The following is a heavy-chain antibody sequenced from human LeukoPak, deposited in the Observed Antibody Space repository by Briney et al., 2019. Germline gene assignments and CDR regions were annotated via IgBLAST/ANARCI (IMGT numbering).Heavy chain of an antibody. CDR1: GFTVSSNY. J-gene: IGHJ3*02. CDR3: AREDSDAFDI. D-gene: IGHD3-22*01. Sequence: GGSLRLSCAASGFTVSSNYMSWVRQAPGKGLEWVSVIYSGGSTYYADSVKGRFTISRDNSKNTLYLQMNSLRAEDTSVYYCAREDSDAFDIWGQGTMVTVSS. V-gene: IGHV3-53*01. CDR2: IYSGGST.